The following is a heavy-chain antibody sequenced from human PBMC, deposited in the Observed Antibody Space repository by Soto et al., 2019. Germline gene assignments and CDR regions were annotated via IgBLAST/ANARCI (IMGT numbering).Heavy chain of an antibody. Sequence: QVQLVESGGGVVQPGGSLRLSCAVSRSAFRTHGMHWVRQAPGKGLEWVAVIWGDESKKYYGDSVKGRFTISKDNSKNTLFLQMNPLRAEDTAVYYCARGAGGAVAAGDFDYWGQGTLVTVSS. D-gene: IGHD2-15*01. CDR1: RSAFRTHG. CDR3: ARGAGGAVAAGDFDY. V-gene: IGHV3-33*01. J-gene: IGHJ4*02. CDR2: IWGDESKK.